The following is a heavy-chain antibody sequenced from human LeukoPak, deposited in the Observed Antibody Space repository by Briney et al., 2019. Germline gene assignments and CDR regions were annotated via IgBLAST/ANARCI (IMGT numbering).Heavy chain of an antibody. V-gene: IGHV3-21*01. CDR1: GFTFSSYA. D-gene: IGHD4-17*01. J-gene: IGHJ1*01. Sequence: PGGSLRLSCAASGFTFSSYAMSWDRQAPGKGLEWVSSISSSSRHRYYADSVKGRFTISRDDAKNSVYLQMNSLRAEETAVYYCVRDFNTVTTAYLQHWGQGTLVTVSS. CDR2: ISSSSRHR. CDR3: VRDFNTVTTAYLQH.